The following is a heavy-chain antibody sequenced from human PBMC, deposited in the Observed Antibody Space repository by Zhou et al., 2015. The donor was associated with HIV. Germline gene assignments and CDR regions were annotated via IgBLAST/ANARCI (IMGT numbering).Heavy chain of an antibody. J-gene: IGHJ6*02. V-gene: IGHV1-69*06. CDR3: ARVPIKPRGYSDAYRMDV. CDR1: GDTFSTYG. CDR2: IIPILGTT. Sequence: QVQLVQSGAEVKKPGSSVKVSCRASGDTFSTYGISWVRQAPGQGLEWMGGIIPILGTTKYAQKFQGRVTITADRSTTTAYMDLRSLRLEDTAVYYCARVPIKPRGYSDAYRMDVWGQGTTVTVSS. D-gene: IGHD5-18*01.